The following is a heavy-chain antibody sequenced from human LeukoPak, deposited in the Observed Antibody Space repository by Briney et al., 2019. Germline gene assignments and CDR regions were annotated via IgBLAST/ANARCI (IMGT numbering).Heavy chain of an antibody. CDR1: GFTLSSYW. CDR2: IDSHGSIT. V-gene: IGHV3-74*01. Sequence: GGSLRLSCAASGFTLSSYWMHWVRQAPGKGLVWVSRIDSHGSITNCADSMKGRFTISRDNAKNTVHLQMNTLRAEDTAVYYCARVREDYVFDYWGQGTLVTVSS. J-gene: IGHJ4*02. CDR3: ARVREDYVFDY. D-gene: IGHD3-16*01.